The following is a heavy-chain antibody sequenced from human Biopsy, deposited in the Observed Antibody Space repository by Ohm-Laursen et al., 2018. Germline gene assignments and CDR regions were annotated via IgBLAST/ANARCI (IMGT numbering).Heavy chain of an antibody. V-gene: IGHV3-21*01. CDR3: ARDSSRRAREGGMDV. Sequence: SLRLSCTASGFSVSRYDMNWVRQAPGKGLEWISYISETSSHIYDADSVRGRFTVARDIAKNSLYLQLNSLRVEDTAVYCCARDSSRRAREGGMDVWGQGTTVTVSS. D-gene: IGHD6-6*01. J-gene: IGHJ6*02. CDR1: GFSVSRYD. CDR2: ISETSSHI.